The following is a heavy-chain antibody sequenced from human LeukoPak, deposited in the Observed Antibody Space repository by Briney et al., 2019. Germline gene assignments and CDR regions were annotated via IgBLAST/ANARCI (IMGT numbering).Heavy chain of an antibody. CDR3: VRGAHDFDH. CDR2: ISTGSTI. Sequence: GASLRLSCAASGFSFSSYEMNWVRQAPGNGLEWVSYISTGSTIHYADSVKGRFTISRDNAKKSLYLQMNSLRAEDTAVYYCVRGAHDFDHWGQGILVTVSS. V-gene: IGHV3-48*03. CDR1: GFSFSSYE. J-gene: IGHJ4*02.